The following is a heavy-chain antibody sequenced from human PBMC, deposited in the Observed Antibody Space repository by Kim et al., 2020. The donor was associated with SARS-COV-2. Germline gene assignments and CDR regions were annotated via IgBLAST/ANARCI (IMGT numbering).Heavy chain of an antibody. J-gene: IGHJ4*02. CDR1: GFTFSSYW. D-gene: IGHD1-1*01. CDR2: INSDGSST. CDR3: ACGRDAYNFRDY. Sequence: GGSLRLSCAASGFTFSSYWMHWVRQAPGKGLVWVSRINSDGSSTSYADSVKGRFTISRDNAKNTLYLQMNSLRAEDTAVYYCACGRDAYNFRDYWGQGTLVTVSS. V-gene: IGHV3-74*01.